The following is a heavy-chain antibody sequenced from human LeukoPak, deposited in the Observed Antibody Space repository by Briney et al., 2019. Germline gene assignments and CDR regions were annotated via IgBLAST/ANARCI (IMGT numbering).Heavy chain of an antibody. CDR2: IYTSGST. V-gene: IGHV4-61*02. Sequence: SQTLSLTCTVSGGSISSGSYYWSWIRQPAGKGLEWIGRIYTSGSTNYNPSLKSRVTISVDTPKNQFSLKLSSVTAADTAVYYCARDLGGYSYGGGLDYWGQGTLVTVSS. J-gene: IGHJ4*02. CDR1: GGSISSGSYY. D-gene: IGHD5-18*01. CDR3: ARDLGGYSYGGGLDY.